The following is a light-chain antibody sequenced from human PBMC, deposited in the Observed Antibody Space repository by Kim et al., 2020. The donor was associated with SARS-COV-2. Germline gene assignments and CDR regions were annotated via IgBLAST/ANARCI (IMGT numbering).Light chain of an antibody. J-gene: IGKJ4*01. Sequence: DIQMTQSPSSLSASVGDRVTITCRASQDISYFLNWYQQKPGKVPKLLIYGASSLQSGVPSRFSGSGSGTDFTLTISGLQPDDFATYYCQQSYTTPLTFGGGTKVDIK. CDR3: QQSYTTPLT. CDR1: QDISYF. CDR2: GAS. V-gene: IGKV1-39*01.